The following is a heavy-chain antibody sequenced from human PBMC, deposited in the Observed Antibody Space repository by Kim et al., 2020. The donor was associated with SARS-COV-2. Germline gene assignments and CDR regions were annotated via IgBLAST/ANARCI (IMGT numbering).Heavy chain of an antibody. CDR1: GGSFSGYY. CDR2: INHSGST. V-gene: IGHV4-34*01. J-gene: IGHJ5*02. D-gene: IGHD6-13*01. Sequence: SETLSLTCAVYGGSFSGYYWSWIRQPPGKGLEWIGEINHSGSTNYNPSLKSRVTISVDTSKNQFSLKLSSVTAADTAVYYCARGHWYSKQLPLPRFDPWGQGTLVTVSS. CDR3: ARGHWYSKQLPLPRFDP.